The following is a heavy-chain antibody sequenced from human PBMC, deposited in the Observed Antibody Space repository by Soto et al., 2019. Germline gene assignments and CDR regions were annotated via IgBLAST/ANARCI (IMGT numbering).Heavy chain of an antibody. CDR3: AREKTGTGRDFDY. CDR1: GCTFSSYS. J-gene: IGHJ4*02. V-gene: IGHV3-48*01. D-gene: IGHD1-1*01. CDR2: ISSSSSTI. Sequence: EVQLLESGGGLVQPGGSLRLSCAPSGCTFSSYSMNWVRQAPGKGLEWVSYISSSSSTIYYAVSLKGRFTISKDNAKNSLYLQMNSLRAEDTAVYYCAREKTGTGRDFDYWGPGTLVTVSS.